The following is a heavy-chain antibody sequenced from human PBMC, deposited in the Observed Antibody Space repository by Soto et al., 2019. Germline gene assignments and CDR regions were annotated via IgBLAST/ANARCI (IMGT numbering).Heavy chain of an antibody. CDR2: IYYSGST. CDR3: ARGWGAYWYFDL. CDR1: GGSISSSSYY. V-gene: IGHV4-39*01. Sequence: SETLSLTCTVSGGSISSSSYYWGWIRQPPGKGLEWIGSIYYSGSTYYNPSLKSRVTISVDTSKNRFSLKLSSVTAADTAVYYCARGWGAYWYFDLWGRGTLVTVSS. J-gene: IGHJ2*01. D-gene: IGHD1-26*01.